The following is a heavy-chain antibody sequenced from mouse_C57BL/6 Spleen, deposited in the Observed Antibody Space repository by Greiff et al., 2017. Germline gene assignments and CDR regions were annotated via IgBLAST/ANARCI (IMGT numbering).Heavy chain of an antibody. J-gene: IGHJ3*01. D-gene: IGHD2-4*01. CDR2: ISSGSSTI. CDR1: GFTFSDYG. V-gene: IGHV5-17*01. CDR3: ENSYDYDEVFAY. Sequence: EVKLMESGGGLVKPGGSLTLSCAASGFTFSDYGMHWVRQAPEKGLEWVGYISSGSSTIYYSAPVKGRFIISRDNAKKPLFLQMTSLRTEDTAMYYCENSYDYDEVFAYWGQGTLVTVSS.